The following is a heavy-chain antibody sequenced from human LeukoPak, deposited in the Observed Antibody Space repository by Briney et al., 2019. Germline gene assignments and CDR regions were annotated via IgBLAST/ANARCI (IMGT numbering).Heavy chain of an antibody. CDR1: GFSFDDYA. D-gene: IGHD3-22*01. Sequence: GGSLRLSCVASGFSFDDYAMHWVRQAPGKGLEWVSGINWNGGSVGYADSVKGRFTISRDNAKNSLYLQMNSLRAEDTAVYYCGRDYYYYDSSGDYWGQGTLVTVSS. CDR2: INWNGGSV. V-gene: IGHV3-9*01. CDR3: GRDYYYYDSSGDY. J-gene: IGHJ4*02.